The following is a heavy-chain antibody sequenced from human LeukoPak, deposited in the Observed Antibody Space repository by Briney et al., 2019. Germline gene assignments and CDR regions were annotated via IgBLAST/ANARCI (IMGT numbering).Heavy chain of an antibody. J-gene: IGHJ4*02. CDR1: GFTFDDYA. V-gene: IGHV3-9*03. D-gene: IGHD1-20*01. CDR3: AKGYNWNDGVGFDY. CDR2: ISWNSGSI. Sequence: GRSLRLSCAASGFTFDDYAMHWVRQAPGKGLEWVSGISWNSGSIGYADSVKGRFTISRDNAKNSLYLQMNSLRAEDMALYYCAKGYNWNDGVGFDYWGQGTLVTVSS.